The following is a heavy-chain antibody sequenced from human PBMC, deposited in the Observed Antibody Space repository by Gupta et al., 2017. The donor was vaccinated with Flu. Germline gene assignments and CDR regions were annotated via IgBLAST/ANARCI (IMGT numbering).Heavy chain of an antibody. CDR3: AKDLAIVATIFDY. CDR1: GFTFSSYA. D-gene: IGHD5-12*01. V-gene: IGHV3-23*01. J-gene: IGHJ4*02. CDR2: ISGSGGST. Sequence: EVQLLESGGGLVQPGGSLRLSCAALGFTFSSYALRWVRQAPGKGLEWVSAISGSGGSTYYADSVKGRFTISRDNSKNTLYLQMNSLRAEDTAVYYCAKDLAIVATIFDYWGQGTLVTVSS.